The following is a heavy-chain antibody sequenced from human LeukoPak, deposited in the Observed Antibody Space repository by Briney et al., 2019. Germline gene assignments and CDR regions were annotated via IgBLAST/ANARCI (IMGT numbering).Heavy chain of an antibody. CDR2: ISSSSSYI. CDR1: GFTFSSYS. Sequence: GGSLRLSCAASGFTFSSYSMNWVRQAPGKGLEWVSSISSSSSYIYYADSVMGRFTISRDNAKNSLYLQMNSLRAEDTAVYYCAGGTTWIQLWSFDYWGQGTLVTVSS. CDR3: AGGTTWIQLWSFDY. V-gene: IGHV3-21*01. J-gene: IGHJ4*02. D-gene: IGHD5-18*01.